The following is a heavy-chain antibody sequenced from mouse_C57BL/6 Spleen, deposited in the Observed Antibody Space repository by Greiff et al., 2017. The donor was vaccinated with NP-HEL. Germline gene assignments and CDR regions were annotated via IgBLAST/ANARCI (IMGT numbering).Heavy chain of an antibody. D-gene: IGHD1-1*01. V-gene: IGHV1-55*01. Sequence: QVQLQQPGAELVKPGASVKMSCKASGYTFTSYWITWVKQRPGQGLEWIGDIYPGSGSTNYNEKFKSKATLTVDTSSSTAYMQLSSLTSEDSAVYYCAAHYYGSPWFAYWGQGTLVTVSA. CDR1: GYTFTSYW. J-gene: IGHJ3*01. CDR2: IYPGSGST. CDR3: AAHYYGSPWFAY.